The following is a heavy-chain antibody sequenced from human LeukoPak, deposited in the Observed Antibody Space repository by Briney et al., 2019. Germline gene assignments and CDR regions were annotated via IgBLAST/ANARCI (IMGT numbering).Heavy chain of an antibody. CDR2: IIPILGIA. CDR3: AREDLTMVRGVRSWFGP. J-gene: IGHJ5*02. CDR1: GYTFTSYG. V-gene: IGHV1-69*04. Sequence: SVKVSCKASGYTFTSYGISWVRQTPGQGLEWMGRIIPILGIANYAQKFQGRVTITADKSTSTAYMELSSLRSEDTAVYYCAREDLTMVRGVRSWFGPWGQGTLVTVSS. D-gene: IGHD3-10*01.